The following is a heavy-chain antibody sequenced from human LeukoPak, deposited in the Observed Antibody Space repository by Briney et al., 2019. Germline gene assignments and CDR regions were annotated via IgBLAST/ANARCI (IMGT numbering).Heavy chain of an antibody. J-gene: IGHJ5*02. CDR3: ARAQRLSGSPEGGWFDP. CDR1: GGSFSGYY. V-gene: IGHV4-34*01. Sequence: SETLSLTCAVYGGSFSGYYWSWIRQPPGKGLEWIGEINHSGSTNYNPSLKSRVTISVDTSKNQFSMKLSSVTAADTAVYYCARAQRLSGSPEGGWFDPWGQGTLVTVSS. D-gene: IGHD1-26*01. CDR2: INHSGST.